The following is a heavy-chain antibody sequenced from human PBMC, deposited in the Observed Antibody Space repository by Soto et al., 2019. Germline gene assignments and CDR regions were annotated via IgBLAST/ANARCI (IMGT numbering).Heavy chain of an antibody. CDR1: GYTFRDHG. CDR3: AREEDGYKF. D-gene: IGHD5-12*01. J-gene: IGHJ4*02. CDR2: VSAYNGNT. V-gene: IGHV1-18*04. Sequence: GASVKVSCKTSGYTFRDHGIHWVRQAPGQGLEWLGWVSAYNGNTNYAQKLQGRVTMTTDTSTSTAYMELRSLRSDDTAVYYCAREEDGYKFWGQGTLVTVSS.